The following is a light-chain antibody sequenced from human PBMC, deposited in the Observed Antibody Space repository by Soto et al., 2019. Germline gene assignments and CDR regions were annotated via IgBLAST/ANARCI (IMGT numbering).Light chain of an antibody. V-gene: IGKV1-5*01. CDR3: QQVDVYPST. CDR2: AAS. CDR1: QSISNW. J-gene: IGKJ4*01. Sequence: DIQMTQSPSTLSASVGDRVTITCRASQSISNWLALYQQKPGKAPKLLIYAASTLQSGVPSRFSGGGSRTDFTLTIDRLQLEDFATYYCQQVDVYPSTFGGGTKV.